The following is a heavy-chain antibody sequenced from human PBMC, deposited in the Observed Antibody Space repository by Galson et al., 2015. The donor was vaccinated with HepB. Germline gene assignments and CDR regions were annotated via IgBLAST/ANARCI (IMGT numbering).Heavy chain of an antibody. CDR3: ARDSRSDYMDV. Sequence: SLRLSCAASGFTFSDHAMSWVRQAPGKGLEWVSGISYSGHRTYYADSVKGRFTMSRDNFENTLFLQMNSLRADDTAVYYCARDSRSDYMDVWGKGTTVTVSS. J-gene: IGHJ6*03. CDR1: GFTFSDHA. V-gene: IGHV3-23*01. CDR2: ISYSGHRT.